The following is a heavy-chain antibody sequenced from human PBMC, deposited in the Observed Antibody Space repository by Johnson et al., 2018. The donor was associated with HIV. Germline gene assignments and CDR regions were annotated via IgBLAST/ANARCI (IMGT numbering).Heavy chain of an antibody. D-gene: IGHD3-16*01. CDR2: ISYDGSDK. J-gene: IGHJ3*01. V-gene: IGHV3-30*04. Sequence: QVQLVESGGGVVQPGRSLRLSCAASGFTFSSYAMHWVRQAPAKGLEWVAAISYDGSDKYHADSVKGRFTISRDNSKNTLYLQMNSLRAEDTAVYYGARGGGSWGQGTMVTVSS. CDR3: ARGGGS. CDR1: GFTFSSYA.